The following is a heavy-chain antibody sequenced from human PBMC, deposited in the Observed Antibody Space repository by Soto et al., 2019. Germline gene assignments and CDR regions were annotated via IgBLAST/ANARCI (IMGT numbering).Heavy chain of an antibody. CDR3: ARVLGRGCTNGVCYTYYYYGMDV. J-gene: IGHJ6*02. V-gene: IGHV1-18*04. D-gene: IGHD2-8*01. CDR1: GYTFTSYG. Sequence: QVQLVQSGAEVKKPGASVKVSCKASGYTFTSYGISWVRQAPGQGLEWMGWISAHNGNTNYAQKLQGRVTMTTDTSTSTAYMELRSLRSDDTAVYYCARVLGRGCTNGVCYTYYYYGMDVWGQGTTVTVSS. CDR2: ISAHNGNT.